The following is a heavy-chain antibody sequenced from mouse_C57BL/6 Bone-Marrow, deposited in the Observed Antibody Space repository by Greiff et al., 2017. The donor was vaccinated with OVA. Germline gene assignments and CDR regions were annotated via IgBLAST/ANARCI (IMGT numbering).Heavy chain of an antibody. CDR2: IYPGNSDT. Sequence: EVQLVESGTVLARPGASVKMSCKTSGYTFTSYWMHWVKQRPGQGLEWIGAIYPGNSDTSYNQKFKGKAKLTAVTSASTAYMELSSLPDEDSAVYYCTRSRLRSLFDYWGQGTTLTVSS. D-gene: IGHD1-1*01. V-gene: IGHV1-5*01. CDR1: GYTFTSYW. CDR3: TRSRLRSLFDY. J-gene: IGHJ2*01.